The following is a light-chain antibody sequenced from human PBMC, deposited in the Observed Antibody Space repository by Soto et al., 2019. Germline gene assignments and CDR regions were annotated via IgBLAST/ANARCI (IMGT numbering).Light chain of an antibody. CDR3: QQRSNGTRVT. Sequence: EIVLTQSPATLSLSPVEGATLSCRASQSVSRYLAWYQQKPGQAPRLLIYDASNRATGIPARFSGSGSGTDFTLTISSLEPVDFAVYYCQQRSNGTRVTFGGGTKVDIK. CDR1: QSVSRY. CDR2: DAS. J-gene: IGKJ4*01. V-gene: IGKV3-11*01.